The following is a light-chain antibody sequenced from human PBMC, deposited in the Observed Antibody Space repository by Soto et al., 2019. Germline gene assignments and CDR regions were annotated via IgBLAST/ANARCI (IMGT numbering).Light chain of an antibody. CDR1: SSDIGSNF. V-gene: IGLV1-47*01. CDR3: SSYTSSTNYV. CDR2: RNN. Sequence: QSVLTQPPSASGTPGQRVTISCSGSSSDIGSNFVYWYQQVPGTAPQLLIYRNNQRPSGVPDRFSGSKSGTSASLAISGLRSEDEADYYCSSYTSSTNYVFGTGTKLTVL. J-gene: IGLJ1*01.